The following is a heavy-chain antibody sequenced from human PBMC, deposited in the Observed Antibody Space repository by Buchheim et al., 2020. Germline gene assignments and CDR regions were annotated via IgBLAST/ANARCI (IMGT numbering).Heavy chain of an antibody. V-gene: IGHV4-39*07. CDR2: ISYSGST. CDR3: ARDFRRFPYYYGMDV. Sequence: QLQLQESGPGLVKPSETLSLTCTVSGGSISNSNYFWGWIRQPPGKGLEWIGSISYSGSTYYNPSLKSRVTISVDTSKNQFSLKLSSVTAADTAVYYCARDFRRFPYYYGMDVWGQGTT. J-gene: IGHJ6*02. CDR1: GGSISNSNYF. D-gene: IGHD3-3*01.